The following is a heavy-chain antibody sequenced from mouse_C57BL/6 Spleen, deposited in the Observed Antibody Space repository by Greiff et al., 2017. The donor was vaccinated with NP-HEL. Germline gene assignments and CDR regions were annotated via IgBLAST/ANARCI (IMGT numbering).Heavy chain of an antibody. D-gene: IGHD1-1*01. CDR2: IYPGDGDT. V-gene: IGHV1-82*01. CDR1: GYAFSSSW. CDR3: GRYEDYGSSLWFDY. Sequence: QVQLQQSGPELVKPGASVKISCKASGYAFSSSWMNWVKQRPGKGLEWIGRIYPGDGDTNYNGKFKGKATLTADKSSSTAYMQLSSLTSDDSAVDFCGRYEDYGSSLWFDYWGQGTLVTVSA. J-gene: IGHJ3*01.